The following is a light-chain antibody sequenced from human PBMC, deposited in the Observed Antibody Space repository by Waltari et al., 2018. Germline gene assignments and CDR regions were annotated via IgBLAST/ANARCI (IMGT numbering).Light chain of an antibody. J-gene: IGKJ1*01. CDR3: QNHERLPAV. V-gene: IGKV3-20*01. CDR2: AAS. Sequence: EIVLTQSPGTLSFSPGDSATLSCRASQSISRFLAWYQQKPGQAPRLLIYAASNRATGIPDRFSGSGSGTDFSLTISRLEPEDFAVYFCQNHERLPAVFGQGTKVEIK. CDR1: QSISRF.